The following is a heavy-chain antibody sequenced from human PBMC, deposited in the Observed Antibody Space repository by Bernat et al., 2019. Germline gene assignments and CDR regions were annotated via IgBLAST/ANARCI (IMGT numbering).Heavy chain of an antibody. CDR2: IWYDGSNK. CDR3: ARALGYSYGSHFDY. J-gene: IGHJ4*02. V-gene: IGHV3-33*01. Sequence: QVQLVESGGGVVQPGRSLRLSCAASGFTFSSYGMHWVRQAPGKGLEWVAVIWYDGSNKYYADYVKGRFTISRDNSKNTLYLQMNSLRAEDTAVYYCARALGYSYGSHFDYWGQGTLVTVSS. D-gene: IGHD5-18*01. CDR1: GFTFSSYG.